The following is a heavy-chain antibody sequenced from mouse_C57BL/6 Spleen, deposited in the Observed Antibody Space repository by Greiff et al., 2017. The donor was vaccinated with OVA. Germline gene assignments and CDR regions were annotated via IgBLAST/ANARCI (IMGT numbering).Heavy chain of an antibody. CDR2: INPSNGGT. Sequence: QVQLQQSGTELVKPGASVKLSCKASGYTFTSYWMHWVKQRPGQGLEWIGNINPSNGGTNYNEKFKSKATLTVDKSSSTAYMQLSSLTSEDSAVYYCASEGNGNLAWFAYWGQGTLVTVSA. V-gene: IGHV1-53*01. CDR1: GYTFTSYW. J-gene: IGHJ3*01. CDR3: ASEGNGNLAWFAY. D-gene: IGHD2-1*01.